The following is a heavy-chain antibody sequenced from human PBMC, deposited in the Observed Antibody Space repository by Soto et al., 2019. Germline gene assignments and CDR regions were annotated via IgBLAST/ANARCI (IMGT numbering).Heavy chain of an antibody. CDR1: GYCLSSGYY. J-gene: IGHJ4*02. CDR3: ARANFGGYYFDY. CDR2: IYHSAST. V-gene: IGHV4-38-2*01. Sequence: SETLSLTCAVSGYCLSSGYYWGWIRQPPGKWLECIGRIYHSASTSYNRSIKCRATLPVDTSKNQFSRKLSSVTAADTAVDSCARANFGGYYFDYWGQETLFTVSS. D-gene: IGHD3-3*01.